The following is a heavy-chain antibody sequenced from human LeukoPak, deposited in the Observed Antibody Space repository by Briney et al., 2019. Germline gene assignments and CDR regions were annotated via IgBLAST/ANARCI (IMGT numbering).Heavy chain of an antibody. Sequence: SETLSLTCTVSGGSISSSSYYWGWIRQPPGKGLEWIGSIYYSGSTYYNPSLKSRVTISVDTSKNQFSLKLSSVTAADTAVYYCAREAEYYYGSGTLTNFDYWGQGTLVTVSP. CDR3: AREAEYYYGSGTLTNFDY. D-gene: IGHD3-10*01. CDR1: GGSISSSSYY. J-gene: IGHJ4*02. CDR2: IYYSGST. V-gene: IGHV4-39*02.